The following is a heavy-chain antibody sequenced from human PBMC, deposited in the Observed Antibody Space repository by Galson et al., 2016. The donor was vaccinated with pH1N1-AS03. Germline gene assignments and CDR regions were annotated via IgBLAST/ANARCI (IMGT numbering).Heavy chain of an antibody. CDR1: GGSFSTYA. Sequence: SVKVSCKASGGSFSTYAITWVRQAPGQGLEWMGGSIPVFGTTSFAQKFQDRVSITADESTSTAFMELSSLRSQDTAVYYCAKGNYQLLNYYYYMAIWGKGTTVTVSS. J-gene: IGHJ6*03. CDR3: AKGNYQLLNYYYYMAI. D-gene: IGHD5-24*01. V-gene: IGHV1-69*13. CDR2: SIPVFGTT.